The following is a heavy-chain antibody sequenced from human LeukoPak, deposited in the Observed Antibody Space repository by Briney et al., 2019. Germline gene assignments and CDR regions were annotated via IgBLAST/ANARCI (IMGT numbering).Heavy chain of an antibody. D-gene: IGHD2-2*01. CDR3: ARGPLGYCSSTSCYAECYYYYYYMDV. V-gene: IGHV4-34*01. CDR1: GGSFSGYY. Sequence: SETLSLTCAVCGGSFSGYYWSWIRQPPGKGLEWIGEINHSGSTNYNPSLSSRVTISVDTSNNQFSLKLSSVTAADTAVYYFARGPLGYCSSTSCYAECYYYYYYMDVWGKGTTVTVSS. J-gene: IGHJ6*03. CDR2: INHSGST.